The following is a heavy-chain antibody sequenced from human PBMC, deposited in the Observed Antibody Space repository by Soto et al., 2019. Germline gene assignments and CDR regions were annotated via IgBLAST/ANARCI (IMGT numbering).Heavy chain of an antibody. J-gene: IGHJ6*02. CDR2: ISYDGSNK. D-gene: IGHD6-19*01. CDR3: AKEGSSDWYKLYYYGMDV. V-gene: IGHV3-30*18. CDR1: GFTFSSYG. Sequence: GGSLRLSCAASGFTFSSYGMHWVRQAPGKGLEWVAVISYDGSNKYYADSVKGRFTISRDNSKNTLYLQMNSLRAEDTAVYYCAKEGSSDWYKLYYYGMDVWGQGTTVTVSS.